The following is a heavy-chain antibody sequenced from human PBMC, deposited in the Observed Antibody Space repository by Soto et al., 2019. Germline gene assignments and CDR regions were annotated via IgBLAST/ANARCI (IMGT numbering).Heavy chain of an antibody. CDR2: INHTGST. CDR3: ARGREIFGAVTPFEY. J-gene: IGHJ4*02. CDR1: GAPFSGYY. V-gene: IGHV4-34*01. D-gene: IGHD3-3*01. Sequence: PSETLSLTCAVYGAPFSGYYWTWIRQPPGTGLEWIGEINHTGSTKYNPSLKSRVTISLDTSKNQFSLSLRSVTAADTAVYYCARGREIFGAVTPFEYWGQGTQVTVSS.